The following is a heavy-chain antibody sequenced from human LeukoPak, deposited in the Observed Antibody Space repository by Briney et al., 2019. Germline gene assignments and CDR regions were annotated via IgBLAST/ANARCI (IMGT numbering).Heavy chain of an antibody. CDR3: ARASYCGGGCYYYFDY. Sequence: GASVKVSCKASGYTFPDNYMHWVRQAPAQGLEWMGWLNPNSGVATYAQKFQGRVTMTRDTSISTAYMEVSSLRSDDTAVYYCARASYCGGGCYYYFDYWGQGTLVTVSS. J-gene: IGHJ4*02. CDR1: GYTFPDNY. V-gene: IGHV1-2*02. D-gene: IGHD2-21*02. CDR2: LNPNSGVA.